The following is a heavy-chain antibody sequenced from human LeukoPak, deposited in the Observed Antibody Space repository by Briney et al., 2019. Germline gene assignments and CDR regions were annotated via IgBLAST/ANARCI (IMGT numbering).Heavy chain of an antibody. CDR3: ARDLVVITMGDFDY. V-gene: IGHV1-46*01. J-gene: IGHJ4*02. Sequence: ASVKVSCKASGYTFTSYYMHWVRQAPGQGLEWMGLINPSGGTTRYAQKFQGRVTMTTDTSTSTAYMELRSLRSDDTAVYYCARDLVVITMGDFDYWGQGTLVTVSS. CDR2: INPSGGTT. D-gene: IGHD3-22*01. CDR1: GYTFTSYY.